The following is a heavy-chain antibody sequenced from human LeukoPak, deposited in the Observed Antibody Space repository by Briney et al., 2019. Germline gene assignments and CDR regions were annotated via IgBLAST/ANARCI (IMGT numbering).Heavy chain of an antibody. CDR2: LWYDGSNK. V-gene: IGHV3-33*01. CDR1: GFTFSSYG. Sequence: QSGGSLRLSCAASGFTFSSYGMHWVRQASGKGLEWVAVLWYDGSNKYYADSVKDRFNIYRDNSKNRLYLQMNSLRAEDTAVYYCARDLGDTAMVTFDYWGQGTLVTVSS. J-gene: IGHJ4*02. D-gene: IGHD5-18*01. CDR3: ARDLGDTAMVTFDY.